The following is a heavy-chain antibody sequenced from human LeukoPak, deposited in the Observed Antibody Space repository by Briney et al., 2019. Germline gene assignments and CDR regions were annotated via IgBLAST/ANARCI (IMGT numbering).Heavy chain of an antibody. Sequence: GGSLRLSCQASGFTFSNYGMHWVRQAPGKGLEWVAVISYDGSNKYYADSVKSRFTISRDNSKNTLYLQMNSLRAEDTAVYYCAKWRLVGRTLDYWGQGTLVTVSS. D-gene: IGHD3-16*01. V-gene: IGHV3-30*18. CDR3: AKWRLVGRTLDY. CDR2: ISYDGSNK. J-gene: IGHJ4*02. CDR1: GFTFSNYG.